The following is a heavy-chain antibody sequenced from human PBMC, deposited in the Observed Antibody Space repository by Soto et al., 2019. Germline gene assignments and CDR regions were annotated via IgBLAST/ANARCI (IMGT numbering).Heavy chain of an antibody. CDR1: GFTFTSYA. CDR3: AKDRCSGGSCYEFDY. D-gene: IGHD2-15*01. V-gene: IGHV3-23*01. Sequence: GGSLRLSCAASGFTFTSYAMSWVRQAPGKGLEWVSGISSSDGSTYYADSVKGRFTISRDNSKNTLYLQMNSLRAEDTAVYYCAKDRCSGGSCYEFDYWGQGTLVTAPQ. J-gene: IGHJ4*02. CDR2: ISSSDGST.